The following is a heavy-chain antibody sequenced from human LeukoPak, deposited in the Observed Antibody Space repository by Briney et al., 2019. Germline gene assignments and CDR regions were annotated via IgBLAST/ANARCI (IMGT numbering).Heavy chain of an antibody. J-gene: IGHJ4*02. CDR1: GFTFSSYA. CDR3: AREYWDYYDSSGYLDY. Sequence: GGSLRLSCAASGFTFSSYAMSWVRQAPGKGLEWVANIKQDGSEKYYVDSVKGRFTISRDNAKNSLYLQMNSLRAEDTAVYYCAREYWDYYDSSGYLDYWGQGTLVTVSS. V-gene: IGHV3-7*01. D-gene: IGHD3-22*01. CDR2: IKQDGSEK.